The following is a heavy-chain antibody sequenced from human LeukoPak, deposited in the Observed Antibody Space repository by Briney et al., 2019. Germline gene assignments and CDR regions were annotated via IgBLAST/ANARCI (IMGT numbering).Heavy chain of an antibody. CDR2: ISGSGGST. V-gene: IGHV3-23*01. CDR1: GFTFSRHA. J-gene: IGHJ4*02. CDR3: AKDAQRQYDFWSGYYFDY. D-gene: IGHD3-3*01. Sequence: GGSLRLSCAASGFTFSRHAMSWVRQAPGKGLEWVSAISGSGGSTYYADSVKGRFTISRDNSKNTLYLQMSSLRAEDTAVYYCAKDAQRQYDFWSGYYFDYWGQGTLVTVSS.